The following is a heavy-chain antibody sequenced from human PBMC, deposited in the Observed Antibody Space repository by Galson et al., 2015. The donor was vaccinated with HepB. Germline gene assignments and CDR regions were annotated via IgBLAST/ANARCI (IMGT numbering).Heavy chain of an antibody. CDR1: GGTFTSYT. V-gene: IGHV1-69*13. Sequence: SVKVSCKASGGTFTSYTFGWVRQAPGQGLEWVGGIIPIFGTTNYAQKLQGRVTITADQSSRTVSLELKSLRSEDRAIYYCARMPIVGSVWFGELLASGMDVWGQGTAVAVSS. D-gene: IGHD3-10*01. CDR2: IIPIFGTT. J-gene: IGHJ6*02. CDR3: ARMPIVGSVWFGELLASGMDV.